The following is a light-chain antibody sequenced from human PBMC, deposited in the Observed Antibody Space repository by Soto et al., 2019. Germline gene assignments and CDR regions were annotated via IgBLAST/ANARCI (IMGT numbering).Light chain of an antibody. V-gene: IGLV2-23*02. Sequence: QSALTQPASVSGSPGQSITISCTGTSSDVGSYNLVSWYQQHPGQAPKLMIYEVTKRPSGVSNRFSGSKSGNTASLTISGLQAEDEADYHCCSYAGSKMTYVLFGGGTKLTVL. CDR1: SSDVGSYNL. CDR2: EVT. J-gene: IGLJ2*01. CDR3: CSYAGSKMTYVL.